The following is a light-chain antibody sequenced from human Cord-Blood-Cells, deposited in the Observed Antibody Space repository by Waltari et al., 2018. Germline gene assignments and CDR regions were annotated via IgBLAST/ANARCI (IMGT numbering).Light chain of an antibody. V-gene: IGKV1-39*01. Sequence: DIQMTKPQSSLSASVGARVTITCRASQSISSYLNWYQQKPGKAPKLLIYAASSLQSGVPSRFSGSGSGTDFTLTISSLQPEDFATYYCQQSYSTPPTFGGGTKVEIK. CDR3: QQSYSTPPT. CDR1: QSISSY. CDR2: AAS. J-gene: IGKJ4*01.